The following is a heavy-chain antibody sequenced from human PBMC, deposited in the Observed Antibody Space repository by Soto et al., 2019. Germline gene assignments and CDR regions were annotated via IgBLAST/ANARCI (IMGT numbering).Heavy chain of an antibody. Sequence: GGSLRLSCAASGFTFSSYSMNWVRQAPGKGLEWVSYISSSSSTIYYADSVKGRFTISRDNSKNTLYLQMNSLRAEDTAVYYWARDPYGYPVWYFDYWGQGTLVTVSS. D-gene: IGHD3-16*01. CDR3: ARDPYGYPVWYFDY. J-gene: IGHJ4*02. V-gene: IGHV3-48*01. CDR2: ISSSSSTI. CDR1: GFTFSSYS.